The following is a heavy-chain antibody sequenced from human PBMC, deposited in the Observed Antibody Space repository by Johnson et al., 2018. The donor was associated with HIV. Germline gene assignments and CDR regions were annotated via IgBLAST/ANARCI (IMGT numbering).Heavy chain of an antibody. V-gene: IGHV3-66*01. Sequence: VQLVESGGGLVKPGGSLRLSCAASGFSFSDYYMSWIRQAPGKGLEWVSVIYSGGNTYYADSVKGRFTISRDNSKNTLYLQMNSLRVEDTAVYYCARERGISGGFDFWGQGTRVSVSS. CDR1: GFSFSDYY. J-gene: IGHJ3*01. CDR3: ARERGISGGFDF. CDR2: IYSGGNT. D-gene: IGHD2-15*01.